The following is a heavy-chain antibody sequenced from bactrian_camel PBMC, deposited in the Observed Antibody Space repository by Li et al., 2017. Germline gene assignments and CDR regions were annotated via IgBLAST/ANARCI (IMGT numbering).Heavy chain of an antibody. Sequence: VQLVESGGGSVQAGGSLLLSCEASEYTYNHYCMGWFRQAPGKEHEGVAAIDSDGDGKTSYAASVKGRFTISKDNAKFTLYLQMTNLKPEDTAMYYCAADYCTTSTSIQWWTRAHTRHYWGQGTQVTVS. CDR2: IDSDGDGKT. V-gene: IGHV3S31*01. CDR3: AADYCTTSTSIQWWTRAHTRHY. J-gene: IGHJ4*01. CDR1: EYTYNHYC. D-gene: IGHD3*01.